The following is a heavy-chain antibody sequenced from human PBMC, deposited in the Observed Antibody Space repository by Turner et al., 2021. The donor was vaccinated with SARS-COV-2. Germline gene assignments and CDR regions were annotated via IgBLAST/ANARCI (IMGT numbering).Heavy chain of an antibody. V-gene: IGHV1-24*01. CDR1: GYTLTELS. CDR3: ATGYQLRVNWFDP. D-gene: IGHD2-2*01. Sequence: QVQLVQSGAEVKKPGASVKVSCKISGYTLTELSMYGVRQAPGKGLEWMGGFDPEDGETIYAQNFQGRVTMTEDTSTDTAYMELSSLRSEDTAVYFCATGYQLRVNWFDPWGQGTLVTVSS. J-gene: IGHJ5*02. CDR2: FDPEDGET.